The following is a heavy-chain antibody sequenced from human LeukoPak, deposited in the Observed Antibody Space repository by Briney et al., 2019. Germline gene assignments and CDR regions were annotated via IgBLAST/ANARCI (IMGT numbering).Heavy chain of an antibody. Sequence: ASVKVSCKASGYTFHNYGISWVRQAPGQGLEWMGWISPYSGNTDYTERLQGRVTMTTDTSTTTAFMELRSQRSDDTAVYYCARTSGVSAAGSPYYFDYWGQGTLVTASS. V-gene: IGHV1-18*01. CDR3: ARTSGVSAAGSPYYFDY. CDR1: GYTFHNYG. J-gene: IGHJ4*02. CDR2: ISPYSGNT. D-gene: IGHD6-13*01.